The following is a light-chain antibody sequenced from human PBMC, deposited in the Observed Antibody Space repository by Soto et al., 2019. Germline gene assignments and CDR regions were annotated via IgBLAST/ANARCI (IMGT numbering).Light chain of an antibody. Sequence: DIVMTQSPDSLAVSLGERATINCKSSQSVLYSSNNKNYLSWYQQKPGQPPKLLIYWASTRESGVPDRFSGSGSETDFTLTISSLQAEDVAVYYCQQYYSNPPTFGPGTKVDIK. J-gene: IGKJ3*01. CDR1: QSVLYSSNNKNY. CDR2: WAS. CDR3: QQYYSNPPT. V-gene: IGKV4-1*01.